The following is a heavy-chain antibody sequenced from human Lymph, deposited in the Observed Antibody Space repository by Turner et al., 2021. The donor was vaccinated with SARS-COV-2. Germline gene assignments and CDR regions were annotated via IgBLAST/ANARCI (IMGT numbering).Heavy chain of an antibody. CDR2: ISSRSSYK. CDR3: ARDYYDFWSGYNSYYYGMDV. J-gene: IGHJ6*02. Sequence: EVQLVESGGGLVQPGGSLRLSCAASGFTFSSYSMNWVRQAPGKGLEWVSIISSRSSYKYNADSVKGRFTISRENAKNSLYLQMNSLRAEDTAVYYCARDYYDFWSGYNSYYYGMDVWGQGTTVTVSS. V-gene: IGHV3-21*01. D-gene: IGHD3-3*01. CDR1: GFTFSSYS.